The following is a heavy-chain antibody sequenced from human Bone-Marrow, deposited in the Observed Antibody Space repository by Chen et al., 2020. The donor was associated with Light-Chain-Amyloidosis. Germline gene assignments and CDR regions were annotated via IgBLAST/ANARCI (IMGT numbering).Heavy chain of an antibody. CDR3: AQLYSYGRPFNH. CDR1: GFVFTTYG. Sequence: QLVESGGGVVQPGGSLRLSCAASGFVFTTYGFQWVRQAPGKGLELVSFNRFDGSDKYYVDSVKGRFTISRDDSKNTVYLQMSRLRVEDTAMYYCAQLYSYGRPFNHWGQGTLVSVSS. D-gene: IGHD5-18*01. CDR2: NRFDGSDK. V-gene: IGHV3-30*02. J-gene: IGHJ4*02.